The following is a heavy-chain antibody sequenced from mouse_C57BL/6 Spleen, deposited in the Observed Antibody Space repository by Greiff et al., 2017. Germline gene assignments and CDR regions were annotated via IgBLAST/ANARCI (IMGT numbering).Heavy chain of an antibody. Sequence: EVKLVESGGGLVKPGGSLKLSCAASGFTFSSSAMSWVRQTPEKRLEWVATISDGGSYTYYPDNVKGRFTISRDNAKNNLYKQMSHLKSEDTAMYYCARSTGPSSWFAYWGQGTLVTVSA. CDR1: GFTFSSSA. CDR2: ISDGGSYT. CDR3: ARSTGPSSWFAY. V-gene: IGHV5-4*03. D-gene: IGHD3-3*01. J-gene: IGHJ3*01.